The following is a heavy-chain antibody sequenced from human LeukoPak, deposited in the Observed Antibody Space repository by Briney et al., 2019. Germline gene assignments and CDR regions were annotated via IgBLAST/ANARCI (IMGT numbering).Heavy chain of an antibody. J-gene: IGHJ4*02. CDR1: GGSISGYY. CDR2: IYYSGTT. V-gene: IGHV4-59*01. D-gene: IGHD3-10*01. Sequence: SETLSLTCTVSGGSISGYYWSWIRQPPGKGLEWIGYIYYSGTTNYNPSLKSRVTISVDTSKNQFSLKLSSVTAADTAVYYCATDNSYGSGSYYTWGQGTLVTVSS. CDR3: ATDNSYGSGSYYT.